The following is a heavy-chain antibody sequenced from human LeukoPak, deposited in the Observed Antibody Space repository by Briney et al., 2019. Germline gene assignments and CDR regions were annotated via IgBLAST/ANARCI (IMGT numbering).Heavy chain of an antibody. D-gene: IGHD2-21*02. Sequence: SETLSLTCTVSGGSICSYYWSWIRQPPGKGLEWIGYIYYSGSTNYNPSLKSRVTISVDTSKNQFSLKLSSVTAADTAVYYCARQVSPSYCGGDCYIDYWGQGTLVTVSS. CDR3: ARQVSPSYCGGDCYIDY. J-gene: IGHJ4*02. CDR2: IYYSGST. V-gene: IGHV4-59*08. CDR1: GGSICSYY.